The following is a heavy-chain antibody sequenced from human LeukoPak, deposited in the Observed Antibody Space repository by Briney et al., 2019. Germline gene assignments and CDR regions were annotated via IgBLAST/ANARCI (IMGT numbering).Heavy chain of an antibody. Sequence: SETLSLTCAVYGGSFSGYYWSWIRQPPGKGLEWIGEINHRGSTNYNPSLKSRVTISVGTSKNQFSLKLSSVTAADTAVYYCARRGGYDNYNFDYWGQGTLVTVSS. V-gene: IGHV4-34*01. CDR1: GGSFSGYY. CDR3: ARRGGYDNYNFDY. J-gene: IGHJ4*02. CDR2: INHRGST. D-gene: IGHD5-12*01.